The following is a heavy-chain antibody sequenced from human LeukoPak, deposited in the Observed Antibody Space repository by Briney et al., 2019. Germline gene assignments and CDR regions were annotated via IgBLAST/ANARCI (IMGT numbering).Heavy chain of an antibody. CDR1: GFTFTDYY. CDR2: ISVSGTTM. CDR3: ARDPSNYDILTGYYFHYFDY. J-gene: IGHJ4*02. Sequence: GVSLRLSCATSGFTFTDYYMSWIRQAPGKGLEWVSYISVSGTTMYYADSVKGRFTLPRDNAKNSLYLQMNSLRAEDTAVYYCARDPSNYDILTGYYFHYFDYWGQGTLVTVSS. V-gene: IGHV3-11*04. D-gene: IGHD3-9*01.